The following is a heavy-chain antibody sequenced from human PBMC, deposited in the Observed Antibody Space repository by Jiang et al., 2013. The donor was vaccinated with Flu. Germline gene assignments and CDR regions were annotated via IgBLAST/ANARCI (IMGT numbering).Heavy chain of an antibody. V-gene: IGHV2-70*01. Sequence: KPTQTLTLTCTFSGFSLSTSGMCVSWIRQPPGKALEWPALIDWDDDKYYSTSLKTRLTISKDTSKNQVVLTMTNMDPVDTATYYCARLNYYYDSSGNFDAFDIWGQGTMVTVSS. CDR1: GFSLSTSGMC. CDR2: IDWDDDK. D-gene: IGHD3-22*01. J-gene: IGHJ3*02. CDR3: ARLNYYYDSSGNFDAFDI.